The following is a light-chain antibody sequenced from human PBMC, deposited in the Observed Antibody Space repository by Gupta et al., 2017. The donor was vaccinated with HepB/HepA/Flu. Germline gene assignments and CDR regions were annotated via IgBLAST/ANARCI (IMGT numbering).Light chain of an antibody. CDR3: MQSVQSPRS. CDR2: ELS. Sequence: ILMTQTPLSLSVTPGQPASMSCKSSQSLLHSDGKTYLHRYQQKPGQPPQLLIYELSNRLSGVPDRFSVSGAGTDFTLKISRVEAEDVGVYYCMQSVQSPRSFGQGTKLEIK. J-gene: IGKJ2*04. V-gene: IGKV2D-29*01. CDR1: QSLLHSDGKTY.